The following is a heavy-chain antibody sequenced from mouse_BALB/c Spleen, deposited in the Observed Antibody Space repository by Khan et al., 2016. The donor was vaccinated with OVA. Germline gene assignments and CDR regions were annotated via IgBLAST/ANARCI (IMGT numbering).Heavy chain of an antibody. V-gene: IGHV3-2*02. CDR3: ARTARIKY. J-gene: IGHJ2*01. CDR1: GYSITSGYG. Sequence: VELVESGPGLVKPSQSLSLTCTVTGYSITSGYGWNLIRQFPGNKLEWMGYISYSGSTNYNPTFKSRISITRDTSKNQFFLQLNSVTTEDTATYYCARTARIKYWGQGTTLTVSS. CDR2: ISYSGST. D-gene: IGHD1-2*01.